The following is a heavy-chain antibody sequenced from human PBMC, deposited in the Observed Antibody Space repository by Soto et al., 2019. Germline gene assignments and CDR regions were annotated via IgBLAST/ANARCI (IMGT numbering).Heavy chain of an antibody. J-gene: IGHJ3*02. CDR2: ISYDGSNK. D-gene: IGHD1-26*01. Sequence: QVQLVESGGGVVQPGRSLRLSCAASGFTFSSYGMHWVRQAPGKGLEWVAVISYDGSNKYYADSVKGRFTISRDNSKNTLYQQMNSLRAEDTAVYYCARSRGSWLQFGTDAFDIWGQGTMGTVSS. CDR1: GFTFSSYG. CDR3: ARSRGSWLQFGTDAFDI. V-gene: IGHV3-30*03.